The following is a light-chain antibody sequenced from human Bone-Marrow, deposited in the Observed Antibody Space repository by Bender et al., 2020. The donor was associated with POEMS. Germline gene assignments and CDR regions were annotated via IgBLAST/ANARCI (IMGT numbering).Light chain of an antibody. Sequence: QSALTQPPSASGSPGQSVTISCTGTSSDVGGYNFVSWYQHYPGKVPKLMIYDVRKRPSGVPSRFSGSKSGNTASLTISGLQTEDEGDYYCSSYASGSTRYVFGTGTKVTVL. CDR1: SSDVGGYNF. V-gene: IGLV2-8*01. CDR2: DVR. CDR3: SSYASGSTRYV. J-gene: IGLJ1*01.